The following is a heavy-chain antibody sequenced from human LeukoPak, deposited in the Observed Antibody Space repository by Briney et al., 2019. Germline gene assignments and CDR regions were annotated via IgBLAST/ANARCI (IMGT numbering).Heavy chain of an antibody. CDR3: ATGNWNYPFDY. V-gene: IGHV5-51*03. CDR1: GYSFTSYW. J-gene: IGHJ4*02. CDR2: IYPGDSDT. Sequence: PAASVKVSCKGSGYSFTSYWIGWVRQMPGKGLEWMGIIYPGDSDTRYSPSLQGQVTISADKSISTAYLQWSSLKASDTAMYYCATGNWNYPFDYWGQGTLVTVSS. D-gene: IGHD1-7*01.